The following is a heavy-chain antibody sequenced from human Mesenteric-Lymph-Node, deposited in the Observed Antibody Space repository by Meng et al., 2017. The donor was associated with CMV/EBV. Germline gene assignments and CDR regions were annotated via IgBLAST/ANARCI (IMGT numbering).Heavy chain of an antibody. CDR1: GLTFSSYA. CDR3: AKDADYAKIYYYFDS. J-gene: IGHJ4*02. D-gene: IGHD2-2*01. Sequence: GESLKISCVASGLTFSSYAMSWVRQAPGKGLEWVSAISGSGGSTYYEDSVKGRFIISRDNSKNTLYLQMNSMRAEDTAVYYCAKDADYAKIYYYFDSWGQGTLVTVSS. CDR2: ISGSGGST. V-gene: IGHV3-23*01.